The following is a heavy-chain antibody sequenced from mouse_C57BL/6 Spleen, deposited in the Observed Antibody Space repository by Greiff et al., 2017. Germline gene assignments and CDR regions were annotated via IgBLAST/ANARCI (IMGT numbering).Heavy chain of an antibody. CDR3: ARDQGAY. CDR1: GFTFSSYA. Sequence: EVKLVESGGGLVKPGGSLKLSCAASGFTFSSYAMSWVRQTPEKRLEWVATISDGGSYTYYPDNVEGRFTISRDNAKNNLYLQMSHLKSEDTAMYYCARDQGAYWGQGTLVTVSA. D-gene: IGHD3-2*02. CDR2: ISDGGSYT. J-gene: IGHJ3*01. V-gene: IGHV5-4*01.